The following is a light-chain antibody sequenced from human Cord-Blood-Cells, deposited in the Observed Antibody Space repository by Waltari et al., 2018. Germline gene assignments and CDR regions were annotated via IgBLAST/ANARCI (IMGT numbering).Light chain of an antibody. J-gene: IGKJ4*01. V-gene: IGKV4-1*01. CDR1: QSVLYSSNNKNY. CDR3: QQYYSTPH. CDR2: WAY. Sequence: DIVMTQSPDSLAVSLGERATINCKSSQSVLYSSNNKNYLAWYQQKPGQPPKLLIYWAYTRESGVPDRFSGSGSWTDFTLTISSLQAEDVAVYYCQQYYSTPHFGGGTKVEIK.